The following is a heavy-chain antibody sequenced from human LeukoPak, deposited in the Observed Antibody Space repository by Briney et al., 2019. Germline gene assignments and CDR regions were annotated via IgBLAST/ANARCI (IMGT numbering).Heavy chain of an antibody. CDR3: AKGGATYYYGSGSYYKTPFDY. CDR1: GFTFSSYA. Sequence: PGGSLRLSCAASGFTFSSYAMSWVRQAPGKGLEWVSAISGSGGSTYYADSVKGRFTISRDNSKNTLYLQMNSLRAEDTAVYYCAKGGATYYYGSGSYYKTPFDYWGQGTLVTVSS. CDR2: ISGSGGST. J-gene: IGHJ4*02. V-gene: IGHV3-23*01. D-gene: IGHD3-10*01.